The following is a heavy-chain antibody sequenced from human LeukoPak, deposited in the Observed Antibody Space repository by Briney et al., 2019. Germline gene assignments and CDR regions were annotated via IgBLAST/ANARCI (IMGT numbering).Heavy chain of an antibody. CDR2: ISYDGSNK. J-gene: IGHJ4*02. V-gene: IGHV3-30-3*01. D-gene: IGHD3-22*01. CDR1: GFTFSSYA. Sequence: GGSLRLSCAASGFTFSSYAMHWVRQAPGKGPEWVAVISYDGSNKYYADSVKGRFTISRDNSKNSLYLQMNSLRAEDTAVYYCARDRSSRYYYDSSGYCVYWGQGTLVTVSS. CDR3: ARDRSSRYYYDSSGYCVY.